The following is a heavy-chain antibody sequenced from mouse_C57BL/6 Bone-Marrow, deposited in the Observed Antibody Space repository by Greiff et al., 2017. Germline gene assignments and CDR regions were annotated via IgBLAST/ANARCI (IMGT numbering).Heavy chain of an antibody. CDR3: ARLVGLNYFDY. CDR2: IYPGSGNT. J-gene: IGHJ2*01. Sequence: QVHVKQSGAELVRPGASVKLSCKASGYTFTDYYINWVKQRPGQGLEWIARIYPGSGNTYYNEKFKGKATLTAEKSSSTAYMQLSSLTSEDSAVYFCARLVGLNYFDYWGQGTTLTVSS. D-gene: IGHD1-1*02. V-gene: IGHV1-76*01. CDR1: GYTFTDYY.